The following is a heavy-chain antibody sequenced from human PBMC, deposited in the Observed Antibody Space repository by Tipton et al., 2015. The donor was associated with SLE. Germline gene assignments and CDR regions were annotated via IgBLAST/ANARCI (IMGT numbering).Heavy chain of an antibody. Sequence: QVQLVQSGAEVKKPGASVKVSCKASGYKFTAYSMHWVRQAPGQGLEWMGRINPYSGGTNYAQKFQGRVTMTRDTSISTAYMELSRLTSHDTAVYYCARDNSPEFDYWGQGTLVTVSS. V-gene: IGHV1-2*06. CDR3: ARDNSPEFDY. CDR1: GYKFTAYS. D-gene: IGHD2/OR15-2a*01. CDR2: INPYSGGT. J-gene: IGHJ4*02.